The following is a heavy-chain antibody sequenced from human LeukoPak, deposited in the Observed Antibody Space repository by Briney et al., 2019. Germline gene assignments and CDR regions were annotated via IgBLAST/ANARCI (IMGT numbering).Heavy chain of an antibody. CDR1: GGSISSYY. Sequence: SETLSLTCTVSGGSISSYYWTWIRQPPGKGLEWIGYVYYSGNTNYNPPLKSRVTMSVDTSKNQFSLKLSSVTAADTAVYYCAGIVPHDYGYIDHWGQGTPVTVSS. CDR2: VYYSGNT. V-gene: IGHV4-59*01. CDR3: AGIVPHDYGYIDH. D-gene: IGHD4/OR15-4a*01. J-gene: IGHJ4*02.